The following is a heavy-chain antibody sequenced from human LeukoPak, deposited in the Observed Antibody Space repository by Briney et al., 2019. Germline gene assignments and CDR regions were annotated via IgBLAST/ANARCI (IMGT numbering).Heavy chain of an antibody. D-gene: IGHD3-22*01. CDR2: IKSKTDGGTT. CDR1: GFTFSNAW. J-gene: IGHJ4*02. CDR3: TTDLYYYDSSGYLIS. V-gene: IGHV3-15*01. Sequence: GGSLRLSCAASGFTFSNAWMSWVRQAPGKGLEWVCRIKSKTDGGTTDYAAPVKGRFTISRDDSKNTLYLQMNSLKTEDTAVYYCTTDLYYYDSSGYLISWGQGTLVTVSS.